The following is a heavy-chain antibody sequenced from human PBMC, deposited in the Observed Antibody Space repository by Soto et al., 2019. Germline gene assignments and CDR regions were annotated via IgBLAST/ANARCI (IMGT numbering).Heavy chain of an antibody. D-gene: IGHD6-13*01. CDR1: GYIFSNYG. J-gene: IGHJ1*01. V-gene: IGHV1-18*01. CDR2: ISGYNGNT. CDR3: ARGGSSWSTEYYQH. Sequence: ASVKVSCKASGYIFSNYGISWVRQAPGQGPEWMGWISGYNGNTKYAQTLQGRVTMTTDTSTSTAYMELRSLRYDDTAVYYCARGGSSWSTEYYQHWGQGTLVTVSS.